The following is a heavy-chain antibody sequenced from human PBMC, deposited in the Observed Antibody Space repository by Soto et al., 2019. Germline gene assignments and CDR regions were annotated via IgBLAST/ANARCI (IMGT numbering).Heavy chain of an antibody. CDR3: VHAGDYDLLTFDH. CDR1: GFSLSTYHLG. J-gene: IGHJ4*02. D-gene: IGHD4-17*01. V-gene: IGHV2-5*02. CDR2: IYWDDDK. Sequence: QITLKESGPTLVRPAQTLTLTCDFSGFSLSTYHLGVAWIRQPPVKALEWLAIIYWDDDKRYSPSLKERLAISKDTSSNQVVLTITNMDPWDTATYFVVHAGDYDLLTFDHWGPGTLVTVSS.